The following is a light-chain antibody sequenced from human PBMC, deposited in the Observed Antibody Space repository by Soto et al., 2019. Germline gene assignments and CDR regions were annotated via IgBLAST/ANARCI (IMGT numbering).Light chain of an antibody. CDR2: AAS. V-gene: IGKV1-39*01. CDR1: RSVAYF. Sequence: DIQLTQSPTSLSASIGDRVTITCRASRSVAYFLNWYQHKPGKAPELLIYAASTLENGVPSRFSGSGSATDFTLSITYLQPEDFATYFCQQSYTFPPTFGQGTKL. J-gene: IGKJ2*01. CDR3: QQSYTFPPT.